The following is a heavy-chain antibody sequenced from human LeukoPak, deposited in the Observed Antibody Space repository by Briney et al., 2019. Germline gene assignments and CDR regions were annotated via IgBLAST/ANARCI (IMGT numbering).Heavy chain of an antibody. D-gene: IGHD3-3*01. V-gene: IGHV4-30-2*01. Sequence: PSQTLSLTCAVSGGSISSGGYSWSWIRQPPGKGLEWIGYIYHSGSTYYNPSLKSRVTISVDRSKNQFSLKLSSVTAADTAVYYCARGILTIFGVVTPDAFDIWGQGTMVTVSS. CDR2: IYHSGST. J-gene: IGHJ3*02. CDR1: GGSISSGGYS. CDR3: ARGILTIFGVVTPDAFDI.